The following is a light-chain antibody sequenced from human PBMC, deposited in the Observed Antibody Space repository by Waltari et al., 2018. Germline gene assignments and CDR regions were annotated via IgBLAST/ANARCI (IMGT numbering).Light chain of an antibody. CDR2: EVS. Sequence: QSALTQPASVSGSPGQSITMSCTGTSSDVGSYNYVSWYQQHPGKAHKLIIYEVSNRPSGVSNRFSGSKSDNTASLTISGLQAGDEADYYCSSYSSSSTIVFGTGTKVTVL. CDR3: SSYSSSSTIV. J-gene: IGLJ1*01. CDR1: SSDVGSYNY. V-gene: IGLV2-14*03.